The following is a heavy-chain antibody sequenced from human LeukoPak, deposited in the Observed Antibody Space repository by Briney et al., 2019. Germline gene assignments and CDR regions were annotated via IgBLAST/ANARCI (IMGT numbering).Heavy chain of an antibody. D-gene: IGHD3-22*01. V-gene: IGHV3-48*04. J-gene: IGHJ4*02. Sequence: GGSLRLSCAASGFTFSSYSMNWVRQAPGKGLEWVSYISSSSTIYYADSVKGRFTISRDNAKNSLYLQMNSLRAEDTAVYYCARDGGSSGYSYYFDYWGQGTLVTVSS. CDR1: GFTFSSYS. CDR3: ARDGGSSGYSYYFDY. CDR2: ISSSSTI.